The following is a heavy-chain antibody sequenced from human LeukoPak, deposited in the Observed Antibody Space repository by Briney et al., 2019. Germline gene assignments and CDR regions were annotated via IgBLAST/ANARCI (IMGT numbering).Heavy chain of an antibody. J-gene: IGHJ3*02. V-gene: IGHV3-30*18. Sequence: GGSLRLSCAASGFTFNSYGMHWVRQAPGKGLEWVAVISYDGSNKYYADSVKGRFTISRDNSKNTLYLQMNSLRAEDTAVYYCANIDAFDIWGQGTMVTVSS. CDR3: ANIDAFDI. CDR1: GFTFNSYG. CDR2: ISYDGSNK.